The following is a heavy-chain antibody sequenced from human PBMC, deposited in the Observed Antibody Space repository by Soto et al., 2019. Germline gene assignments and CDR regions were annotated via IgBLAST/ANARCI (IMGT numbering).Heavy chain of an antibody. D-gene: IGHD2-15*01. CDR2: INPSGGST. CDR1: GYTFTSYY. CDR3: ARVYCSGGSCYSIDY. J-gene: IGHJ4*02. Sequence: QVQLVQSGAEVKKPGASVKVSCKASGYTFTSYYMHWVRQAPGQGLEWMGIINPSGGSTSYAQKVQGRVTRTRDTSTSTVYMELSSLRSEDTAVYYCARVYCSGGSCYSIDYWGQGTLVTVSS. V-gene: IGHV1-46*03.